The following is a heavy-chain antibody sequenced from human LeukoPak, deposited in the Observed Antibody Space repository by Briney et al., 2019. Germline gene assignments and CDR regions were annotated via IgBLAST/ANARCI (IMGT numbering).Heavy chain of an antibody. CDR2: IYYSGST. CDR1: GGSITSYY. Sequence: SETLSLTCTVSGGSITSYYWSWIRQPPGKGLEWIGYIYYSGSTYYNPSLKSRVTISVDTSKNQFSLKLSSVTAADTAVYYCARQNGLYNWNYYGMDVWGQGTTVTVSS. J-gene: IGHJ6*02. V-gene: IGHV4-59*04. CDR3: ARQNGLYNWNYYGMDV. D-gene: IGHD1-20*01.